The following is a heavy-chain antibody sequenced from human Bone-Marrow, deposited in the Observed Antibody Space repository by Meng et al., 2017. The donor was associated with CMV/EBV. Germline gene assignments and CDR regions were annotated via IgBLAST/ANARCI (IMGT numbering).Heavy chain of an antibody. Sequence: GESLKISCAASGFTVSSNYMSWVRQAPGKGLEWVSVIYSGGSTYYADSVKGRFTISRDNSKNTLYLQMNSLRAEDTAVYYCARGRTLGDYWGQGTLVTVSS. CDR3: ARGRTLGDY. CDR1: GFTVSSNY. V-gene: IGHV3-53*01. CDR2: IYSGGST. D-gene: IGHD3-16*01. J-gene: IGHJ4*02.